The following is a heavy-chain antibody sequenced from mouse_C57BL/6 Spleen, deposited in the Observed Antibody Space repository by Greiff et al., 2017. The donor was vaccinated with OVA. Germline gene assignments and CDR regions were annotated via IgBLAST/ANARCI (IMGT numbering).Heavy chain of an antibody. CDR2: IDPSDSYT. CDR3: ARWGPFDY. J-gene: IGHJ2*01. V-gene: IGHV1-50*01. Sequence: QVQLQQPGAELVKPGASVKLSCKASGYTFTSYWMQWVKQRPGQGLEWIGEIDPSDSYTNYNQKFKGKATLTVDTSSSTAYMQLSSLTSEDSAVYYCARWGPFDYWGQGTTLTVSS. CDR1: GYTFTSYW.